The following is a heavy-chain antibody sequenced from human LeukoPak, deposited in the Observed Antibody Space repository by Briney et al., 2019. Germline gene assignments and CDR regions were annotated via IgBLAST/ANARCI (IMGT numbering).Heavy chain of an antibody. CDR2: IIPIFNRT. CDR1: GGTFRSYA. V-gene: IGHV1-69*05. D-gene: IGHD2-8*02. J-gene: IGHJ3*01. CDR3: ARDDPFYSDGTGGDLT. Sequence: SVKVSCKASGGTFRSYAINWVRQAPGQGLEWMGRIIPIFNRTNYAQNFQGRVTITTDESTNTDYMELSSLRSDDTAIYYCARDDPFYSDGTGGDLTWGQGTMVTVSS.